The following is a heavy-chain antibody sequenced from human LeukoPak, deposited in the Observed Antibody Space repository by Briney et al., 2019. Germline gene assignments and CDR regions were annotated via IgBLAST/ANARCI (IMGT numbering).Heavy chain of an antibody. CDR3: ARERVVSDYNWFDP. D-gene: IGHD6-25*01. CDR1: GSFFAGYS. CDR2: VNRVGYT. Sequence: SETLSLTCAVHGSFFAGYSWSWIRQSPGKGLEWIGEVNRVGYTIYNPSLKSRVNISIDTSTTHFPLRLSSVAVADTAVYFCARERVVSDYNWFDPWGQGTLVTVSS. J-gene: IGHJ5*02. V-gene: IGHV4-34*01.